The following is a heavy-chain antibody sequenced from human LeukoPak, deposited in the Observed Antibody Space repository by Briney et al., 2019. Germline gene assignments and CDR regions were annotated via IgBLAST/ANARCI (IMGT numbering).Heavy chain of an antibody. V-gene: IGHV3-15*01. D-gene: IGHD6-19*01. Sequence: GGSLRLSCAASGFTFSNAWMSWVRQAPGKGLEWVGRIKSKTDGGTTDYAAPVKGRFTISRDDSKNTLYLQMNGLKTEDTAVYYCTTSDSSGWSFDYWGQGTLVTVSS. CDR1: GFTFSNAW. CDR2: IKSKTDGGTT. CDR3: TTSDSSGWSFDY. J-gene: IGHJ4*02.